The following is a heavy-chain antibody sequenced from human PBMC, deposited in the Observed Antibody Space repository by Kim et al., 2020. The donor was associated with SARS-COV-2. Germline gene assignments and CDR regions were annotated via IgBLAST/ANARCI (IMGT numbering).Heavy chain of an antibody. D-gene: IGHD6-19*01. Sequence: AQNFQGRVTMTRDTSTSTVYMELSSLRSEDTAVYYCVRGRVAGSPSPYDYWGQGTLVTVSS. J-gene: IGHJ4*02. CDR3: VRGRVAGSPSPYDY. V-gene: IGHV1-46*01.